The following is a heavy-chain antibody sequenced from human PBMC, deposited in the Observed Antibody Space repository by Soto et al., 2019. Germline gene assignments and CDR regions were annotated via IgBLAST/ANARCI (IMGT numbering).Heavy chain of an antibody. CDR1: GFPVSDYY. J-gene: IGHJ4*02. CDR2: ISPKSTYT. D-gene: IGHD2-21*01. CDR3: ARGGGGGLFEH. V-gene: IGHV3-11*06. Sequence: GGTLRLSCATSGFPVSDYYMSWIRQAPGKGLEWLSHISPKSTYTNYADSVKGRFTISRDNTKSSLFLQMNSLGVEDTAVYYCARGGGGGLFEHWGQGVLVTVSS.